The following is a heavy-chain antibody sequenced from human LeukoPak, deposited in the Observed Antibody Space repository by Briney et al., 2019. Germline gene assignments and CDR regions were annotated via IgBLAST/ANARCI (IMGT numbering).Heavy chain of an antibody. D-gene: IGHD3-22*01. Sequence: PGGSLRLSCAASGFTFSSFAMSWVRQAPGKGLEWDSTISGSGGSTSYADSVKGRFTISRDNSKNTLYLQMNSLRAEDTALYYCAKNSRSSGYYLDYWGQGTLVTVSS. J-gene: IGHJ4*02. CDR1: GFTFSSFA. CDR2: ISGSGGST. CDR3: AKNSRSSGYYLDY. V-gene: IGHV3-23*01.